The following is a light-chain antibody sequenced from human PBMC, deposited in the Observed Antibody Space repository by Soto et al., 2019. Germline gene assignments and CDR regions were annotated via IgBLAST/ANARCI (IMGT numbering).Light chain of an antibody. Sequence: QSALTQPPSASGSPGQSVTISCTGSNTDIGGHKYVSWYQHHPGKAPKLIIYEVRERPSGVPDRFSGSKSGNAASLTVSGLQADDEATYYCSSYTGTNNFVLFGGGTKLTV. CDR3: SSYTGTNNFVL. J-gene: IGLJ2*01. CDR2: EVR. V-gene: IGLV2-8*01. CDR1: NTDIGGHKY.